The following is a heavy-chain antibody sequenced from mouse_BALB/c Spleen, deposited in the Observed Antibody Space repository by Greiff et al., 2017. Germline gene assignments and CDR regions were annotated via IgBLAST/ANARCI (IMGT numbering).Heavy chain of an antibody. J-gene: IGHJ4*01. Sequence: VQLKESGGGLVKPGGSLKLSCAASGFTFSSYTMSWVRQTPEKRLEWVATISSGGSYTYYPDSVKGRFTISRDNAKNTLYLQMSSLKSEDTAMYYCTRVYGNSYYYAMDYWGQGTSVTVSS. D-gene: IGHD2-1*01. CDR2: ISSGGSYT. CDR1: GFTFSSYT. V-gene: IGHV5-6-4*01. CDR3: TRVYGNSYYYAMDY.